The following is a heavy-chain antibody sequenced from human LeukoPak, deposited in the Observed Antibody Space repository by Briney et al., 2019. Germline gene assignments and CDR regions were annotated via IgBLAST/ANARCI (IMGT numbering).Heavy chain of an antibody. CDR3: AKDLAAAAGTNLGY. D-gene: IGHD6-13*01. CDR1: GFTFSSYA. J-gene: IGHJ4*02. V-gene: IGHV3-30*01. Sequence: GGSLRLSCAASGFTFSSYAMHWVRQAPGKGLEWVAVISYDGSNKYYADSVKGRFTISRDNSKNTLYLQMNSLRAEDTAVYYCAKDLAAAAGTNLGYWGQGTLVTVSS. CDR2: ISYDGSNK.